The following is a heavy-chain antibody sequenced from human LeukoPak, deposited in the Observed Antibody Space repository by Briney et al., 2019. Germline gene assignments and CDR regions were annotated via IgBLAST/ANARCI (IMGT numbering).Heavy chain of an antibody. Sequence: PSETLSLTCAVYGGSFSGYYWSWIRQPPGKGLEWIGEINHSGSTNYNPSLKSRVTISVDTSKNQFSLKLSSVTAADTAVYYCARSSREVVTARTYNWFDPWGQGTLVTVSS. D-gene: IGHD2-21*02. CDR3: ARSSREVVTARTYNWFDP. J-gene: IGHJ5*02. CDR2: INHSGST. V-gene: IGHV4-34*01. CDR1: GGSFSGYY.